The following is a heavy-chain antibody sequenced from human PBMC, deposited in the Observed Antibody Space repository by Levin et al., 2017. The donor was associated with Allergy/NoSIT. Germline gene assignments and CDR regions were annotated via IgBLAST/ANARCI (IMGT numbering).Heavy chain of an antibody. CDR1: GFTLSDYA. Sequence: GGSLRLSCDASGFTLSDYAMSWVRQAPGKGLEWVSVITGGGFNTYYGDSVKGRFTVSRDNSKNTLYLELKSLRAEDTAVYYCAKKQGGTTGFSFDVWGQGTMVTVSS. CDR3: AKKQGGTTGFSFDV. V-gene: IGHV3-23*01. J-gene: IGHJ3*01. D-gene: IGHD1-14*01. CDR2: ITGGGFNT.